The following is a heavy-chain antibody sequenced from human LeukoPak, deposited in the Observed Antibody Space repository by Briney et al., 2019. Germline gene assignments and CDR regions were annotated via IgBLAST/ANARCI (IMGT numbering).Heavy chain of an antibody. Sequence: KPSETLSLTCAVYGGSFSGYYWSWIRQPPGKGLEWIGEINHSGSTNYNPSLKSRVTISVDTSKNQFSLKLSSVTAADTAVYYCARAAGSPPPIYYYYYGMDVWGQGTTATVSS. D-gene: IGHD2-15*01. CDR1: GGSFSGYY. J-gene: IGHJ6*02. V-gene: IGHV4-34*01. CDR3: ARAAGSPPPIYYYYYGMDV. CDR2: INHSGST.